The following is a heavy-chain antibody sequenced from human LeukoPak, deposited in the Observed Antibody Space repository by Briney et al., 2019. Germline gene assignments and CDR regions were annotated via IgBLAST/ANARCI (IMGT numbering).Heavy chain of an antibody. CDR3: ARDGGSGGYYGMDV. V-gene: IGHV4-34*01. D-gene: IGHD6-19*01. Sequence: PSETLSLTCAVYGGSFSGYYWSWIRQPPGKGLEWIGEIYHSGSTNYNPSLKSRVTISVDKSKNQFSLKLSSVTAADTAVYYCARDGGSGGYYGMDVWGQGTTVTVSS. CDR1: GGSFSGYY. CDR2: IYHSGST. J-gene: IGHJ6*02.